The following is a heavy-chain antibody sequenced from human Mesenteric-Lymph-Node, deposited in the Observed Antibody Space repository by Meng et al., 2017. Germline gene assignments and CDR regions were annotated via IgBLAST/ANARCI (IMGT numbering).Heavy chain of an antibody. CDR1: GGSSRNDQW. D-gene: IGHD4-17*01. Sequence: QGELQEAGPGLWKPSWNLSLTCDVSGGSSRNDQWWSWVRQAPGKGLEWIGEIYHSGRTNYNPSVKSRVSMSVDKSQNHFSLRLSSVTAADTAVYYCTTLYGDSISWGQGTLVTVSS. CDR2: IYHSGRT. J-gene: IGHJ4*02. CDR3: TTLYGDSIS. V-gene: IGHV4-4*02.